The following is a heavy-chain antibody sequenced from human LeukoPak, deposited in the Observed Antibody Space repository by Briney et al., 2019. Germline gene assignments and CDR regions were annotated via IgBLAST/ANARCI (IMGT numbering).Heavy chain of an antibody. V-gene: IGHV4-38-2*02. J-gene: IGHJ6*03. CDR3: ARAGCSSISCYAGDYYMDV. Sequence: SETLSLTCTVSGYSISSGYFWGWIRQPPGKGLEWIGSIYHSGSTYCNPSLKSRVAISVDTSKNQFSLKLSSVTAADTAIYYCARAGCSSISCYAGDYYMDVWGKGTTVTASS. D-gene: IGHD2-2*01. CDR2: IYHSGST. CDR1: GYSISSGYF.